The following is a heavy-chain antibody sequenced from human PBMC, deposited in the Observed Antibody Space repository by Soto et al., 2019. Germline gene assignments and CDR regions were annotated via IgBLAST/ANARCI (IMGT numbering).Heavy chain of an antibody. Sequence: SETLSLTCAVYGGSFSGYYWSWIRQPPGKGLEWIGEINHSGSTNYNPSLKSRVTISVDTSKNQFSLKLSSVTAADTAVYYCARGGVGGYYDFWSGSCYYMDVWGKGTTVTVSS. CDR1: GGSFSGYY. CDR3: ARGGVGGYYDFWSGSCYYMDV. D-gene: IGHD3-3*01. CDR2: INHSGST. J-gene: IGHJ6*03. V-gene: IGHV4-34*01.